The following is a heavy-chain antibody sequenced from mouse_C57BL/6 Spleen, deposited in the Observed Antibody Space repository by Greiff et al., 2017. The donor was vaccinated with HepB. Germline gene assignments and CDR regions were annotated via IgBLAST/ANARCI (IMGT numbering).Heavy chain of an antibody. D-gene: IGHD2-12*01. CDR3: ARDRYYGYFDV. V-gene: IGHV5-16*01. J-gene: IGHJ1*03. CDR1: GFTFSDYY. Sequence: EVHLVESEGGLVQPGSSMKLSCTASGFTFSDYYMAWVRQVPEKGLEWVANINYDGSSTYYLDSLKSRFIISRDNAKNILYLQMSSLKSEDTATYYCARDRYYGYFDVWGTGTTVTVSS. CDR2: INYDGSST.